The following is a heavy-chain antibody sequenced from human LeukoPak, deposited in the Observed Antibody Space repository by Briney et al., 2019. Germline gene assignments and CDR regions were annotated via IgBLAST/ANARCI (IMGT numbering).Heavy chain of an antibody. J-gene: IGHJ3*02. CDR1: GYTFTSYG. CDR2: ISAYNGNT. Sequence: EASVKVSCKASGYTFTSYGISWVRQAPGQGLEWMGWISAYNGNTNYAQKLQGRVTMTEDTSTDTAYMELSSLRSEDTAVYYCARWELLRTDAFDIWGQGTMVTVSS. V-gene: IGHV1-18*01. D-gene: IGHD1-26*01. CDR3: ARWELLRTDAFDI.